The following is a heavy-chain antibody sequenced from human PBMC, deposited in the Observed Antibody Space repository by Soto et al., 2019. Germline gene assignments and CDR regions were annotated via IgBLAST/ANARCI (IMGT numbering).Heavy chain of an antibody. CDR3: ARGAVPAATPAPYFDY. V-gene: IGHV4-34*01. D-gene: IGHD2-2*01. CDR1: GGSFSGYY. CDR2: INHSGST. J-gene: IGHJ4*02. Sequence: PSETLSLTCAVYGGSFSGYYCSWSRQPPGKGLEWIGEINHSGSTNYNPSLKSRVTISVDTSKNQFSLKLSSVTAADTAVYYCARGAVPAATPAPYFDYWGQGTLVTVSS.